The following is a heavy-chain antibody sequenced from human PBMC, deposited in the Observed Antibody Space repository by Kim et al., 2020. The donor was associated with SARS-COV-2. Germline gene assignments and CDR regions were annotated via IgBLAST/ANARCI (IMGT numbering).Heavy chain of an antibody. CDR1: GFTFSSYA. CDR3: ARALKTHRLHYYYGMDV. Sequence: GGSLRLSCAASGFTFSSYAMHWVRQAPGKGLEWVAVISYDGSNKYYADSVKGRFTISRDNSKNTLYLQMNSLRAEDTAVYYCARALKTHRLHYYYGMDVWGQGTTVTVSS. D-gene: IGHD6-25*01. CDR2: ISYDGSNK. J-gene: IGHJ6*02. V-gene: IGHV3-30*04.